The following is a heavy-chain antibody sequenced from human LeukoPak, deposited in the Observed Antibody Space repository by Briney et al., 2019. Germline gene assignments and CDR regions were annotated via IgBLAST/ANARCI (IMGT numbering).Heavy chain of an antibody. CDR1: DGSFSGYY. Sequence: PSETLSLTCAVYDGSFSGYYWSWIRQPPGKGLEWIGEINHSGSTNYNPSLKSRVTISVDTSENQFSLKLSSVTAADTAVYYCARYCDILTDYYFRSGFRAFDIWGQGTMVTVSS. CDR2: INHSGST. J-gene: IGHJ3*02. V-gene: IGHV4-34*01. D-gene: IGHD3-9*01. CDR3: ARYCDILTDYYFRSGFRAFDI.